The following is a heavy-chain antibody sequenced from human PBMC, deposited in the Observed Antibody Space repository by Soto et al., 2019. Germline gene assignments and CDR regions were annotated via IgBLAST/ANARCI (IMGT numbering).Heavy chain of an antibody. CDR1: GGTFSSYA. V-gene: IGHV1-69*06. Sequence: SVKVCCEASGGTFSSYAISWVRQARGQGLEWMGGIIPIFGTANYAQKFQGRATITADKSTSTAYMELSSLRSEDTAVYYCATDKYYYDSSGYYYVLGYWGQGTLVTVSS. CDR2: IIPIFGTA. J-gene: IGHJ4*02. D-gene: IGHD3-22*01. CDR3: ATDKYYYDSSGYYYVLGY.